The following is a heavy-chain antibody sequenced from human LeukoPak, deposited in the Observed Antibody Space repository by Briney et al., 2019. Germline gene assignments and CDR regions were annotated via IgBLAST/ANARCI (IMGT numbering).Heavy chain of an antibody. CDR2: NSGGSS. D-gene: IGHD6-19*01. CDR1: GFTFSNYW. V-gene: IGHV3-23*01. J-gene: IGHJ4*02. Sequence: PGGSLRLSCAASGFTFSNYWMSWVRQAPGKGLEWVSSNSGGSSYYADSVKGRFTISRDNSKNTLYLQMNSLRAEDTAVYYCAKDLGSSGWYIDYWGQGTLVTVSS. CDR3: AKDLGSSGWYIDY.